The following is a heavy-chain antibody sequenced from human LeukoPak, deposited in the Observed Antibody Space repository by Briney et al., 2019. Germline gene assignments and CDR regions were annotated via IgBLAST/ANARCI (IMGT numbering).Heavy chain of an antibody. V-gene: IGHV3-21*01. CDR1: GFSLSSYS. D-gene: IGHD2-2*01. CDR3: VRARDCSSTSCYGGMDV. J-gene: IGHJ6*03. CDR2: ISSSSSYI. Sequence: GGSLRLSCAASGFSLSSYSMNWVRQAPGKGLEWVSSISSSSSYIYYADSVKGRFTISRDNAKNSLYLQMNSLRAEDTAVYYCVRARDCSSTSCYGGMDVWGKGTTVTVSS.